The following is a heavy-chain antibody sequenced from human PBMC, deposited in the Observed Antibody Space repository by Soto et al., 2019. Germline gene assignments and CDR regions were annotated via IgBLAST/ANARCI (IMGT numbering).Heavy chain of an antibody. J-gene: IGHJ3*02. CDR2: IYSGGST. V-gene: IGHV3-66*04. D-gene: IGHD6-19*01. Sequence: GGSLRLSCAASGFTVSSNYMSWVRQAPGKGLEWVSVIYSGGSTYYADSVKGRFTISRDNSKNTLYLQMNSLRAEDTAVYYCASQGGDWLGGAYDIWGQGTMVTVSS. CDR1: GFTVSSNY. CDR3: ASQGGDWLGGAYDI.